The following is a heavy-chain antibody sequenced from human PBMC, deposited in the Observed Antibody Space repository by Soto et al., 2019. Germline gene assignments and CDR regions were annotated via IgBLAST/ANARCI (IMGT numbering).Heavy chain of an antibody. CDR1: GLTFSTYA. D-gene: IGHD3-22*01. CDR2: ISSDGSNK. CDR3: VRVGPSRIEVYDSSGYFDY. Sequence: QVQLVESGGGVVQPGRSLRLSCAASGLTFSTYALRWVRQAPGKGLEWVALISSDGSNKYYADSVKGRFTISRDNFKNTLSLQMNSLRPEDTAMYYFVRVGPSRIEVYDSSGYFDYWGQGTLVTVSS. J-gene: IGHJ4*02. V-gene: IGHV3-30-3*01.